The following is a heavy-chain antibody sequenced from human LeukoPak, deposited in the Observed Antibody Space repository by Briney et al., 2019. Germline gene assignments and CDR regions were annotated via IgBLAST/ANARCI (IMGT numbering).Heavy chain of an antibody. CDR1: GYSISSGYY. CDR3: ASPRDVAVVVGATAGYFDL. J-gene: IGHJ2*01. CDR2: IYPSGST. Sequence: SSETLSLTCTVSGYSISSGYYWGWIRQPPGKRLEWIGSIYPSGSTFYNPSLKSRVTMSADTSRNQFSLKLNSMTAADTAVYYCASPRDVAVVVGATAGYFDLWGRGPLVTVSS. V-gene: IGHV4-38-2*02. D-gene: IGHD2-15*01.